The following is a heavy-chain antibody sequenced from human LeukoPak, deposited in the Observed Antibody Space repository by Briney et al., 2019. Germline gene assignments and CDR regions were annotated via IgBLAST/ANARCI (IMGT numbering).Heavy chain of an antibody. CDR3: ARDSLDKSSPFWSGLVFYGMDV. CDR1: GFTFSSYW. J-gene: IGHJ6*02. CDR2: IKQDGSEK. D-gene: IGHD3-3*01. V-gene: IGHV3-7*01. Sequence: PGGSLRLSCAASGFTFSSYWMSWVRQAPGKGLEWVANIKQDGSEKYYVDSVKGRFTISGDNAKNSLYLQMNSLRAEDTAVYYCARDSLDKSSPFWSGLVFYGMDVWGQGTTVTVSS.